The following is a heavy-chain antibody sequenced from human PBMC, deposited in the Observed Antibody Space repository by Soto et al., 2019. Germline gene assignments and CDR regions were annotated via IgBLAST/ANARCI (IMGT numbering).Heavy chain of an antibody. Sequence: SETLSLTCTVSGGSISSSSYYWGWIRQPPGKGLEWIGSIYYSGSTYYNPSLKSRVTISVDTSKNQFSLKLSSVTAADTAVYYCARRIVVAGYYYYGMDVWGQGTTVTVS. D-gene: IGHD6-19*01. J-gene: IGHJ6*02. CDR1: GGSISSSSYY. CDR2: IYYSGST. CDR3: ARRIVVAGYYYYGMDV. V-gene: IGHV4-39*01.